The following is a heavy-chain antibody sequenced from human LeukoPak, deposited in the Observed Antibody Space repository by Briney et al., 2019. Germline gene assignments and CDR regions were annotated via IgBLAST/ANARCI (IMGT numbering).Heavy chain of an antibody. D-gene: IGHD4-11*01. Sequence: GASVKVSCKASGYTFTGYYMHWVRQAPGQGLEWMGRIIPIFGTANYAQKFQGRVTITTDESTSTAYMELSSLRSEDTAVYYCARESASDYSNPWFDYWGRGTLVTVSS. V-gene: IGHV1-69*05. CDR3: ARESASDYSNPWFDY. J-gene: IGHJ4*02. CDR2: IIPIFGTA. CDR1: GYTFTGYY.